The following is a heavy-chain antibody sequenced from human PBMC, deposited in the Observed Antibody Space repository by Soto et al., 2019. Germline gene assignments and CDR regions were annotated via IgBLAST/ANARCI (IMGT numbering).Heavy chain of an antibody. D-gene: IGHD3-3*01. J-gene: IGHJ5*02. CDR3: AREVRDFWSGYYSGGWFDP. CDR2: IYYSGST. Sequence: SETLSLTCTVSGGSISSYYWSWIRQPPGKGLEWIGYIYYSGSTNYNPSLKSRVTISVDTSKNQFSLKLSSVTAADTAVYYCAREVRDFWSGYYSGGWFDPWGQGTLVTVSS. V-gene: IGHV4-59*01. CDR1: GGSISSYY.